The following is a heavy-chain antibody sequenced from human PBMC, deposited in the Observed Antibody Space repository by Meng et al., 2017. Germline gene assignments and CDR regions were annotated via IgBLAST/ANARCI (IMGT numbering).Heavy chain of an antibody. CDR1: GFTFDDYA. Sequence: SLKISCSASGFTFDDYAIHWVRPAPGKGLEWVSGISWNSGSIGYADSVKGRFHISRDNAKNSLYLQMNSLSAEDTALYYCAKSGGTYCGGDCTRFDYWGQGTLVTVSS. V-gene: IGHV3-9*01. CDR3: AKSGGTYCGGDCTRFDY. J-gene: IGHJ4*02. CDR2: ISWNSGSI. D-gene: IGHD2-21*02.